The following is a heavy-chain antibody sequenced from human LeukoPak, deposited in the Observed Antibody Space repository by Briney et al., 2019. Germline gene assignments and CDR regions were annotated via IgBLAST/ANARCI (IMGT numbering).Heavy chain of an antibody. CDR1: GGSISRSNYY. J-gene: IGHJ3*02. V-gene: IGHV4-39*01. CDR2: IYYSDSGKM. D-gene: IGHD6-6*01. Sequence: SETLSLTCTVSGGSISRSNYYWGWIRQSPGKXLXWXXSIYYSDSGKMYYNPSLKSRVTMSADTSKNQFSLSVSSVTAADTAVYYCARRPPVLGAFDIWGQGTMVSVSS. CDR3: ARRPPVLGAFDI.